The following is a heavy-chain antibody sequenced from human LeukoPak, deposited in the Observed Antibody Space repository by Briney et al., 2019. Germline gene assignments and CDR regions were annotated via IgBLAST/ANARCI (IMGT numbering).Heavy chain of an antibody. D-gene: IGHD6-13*01. CDR2: TYYRAKLRN. CDR3: ANIAAAGPDAFDS. CDR1: GDSVSSNSAA. Sequence: SQTLSLTCGISGDSVSSNSAAWNWIRQSPSRGLEWLGRTYYRAKLRNDYAVSLKSRITINADTSKNQFSLQLNSVTPEDTAMYYCANIAAAGPDAFDSWGQGTMVTVSS. V-gene: IGHV6-1*01. J-gene: IGHJ3*02.